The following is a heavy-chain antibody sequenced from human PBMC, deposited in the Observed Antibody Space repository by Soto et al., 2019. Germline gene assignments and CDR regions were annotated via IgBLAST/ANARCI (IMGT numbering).Heavy chain of an antibody. Sequence: GGSLRLCCAASGFTFSDYYMSWIRQAPGKGLEYISYISSSSGSTNYADSVKGRFTISRDNAKNSLYLQMSSLRAEDTAVYYCARDRGGYDRLYYYHGMDVWGQGTTVTVSS. J-gene: IGHJ6*02. CDR3: ARDRGGYDRLYYYHGMDV. CDR2: ISSSSGST. CDR1: GFTFSDYY. D-gene: IGHD5-12*01. V-gene: IGHV3-11*06.